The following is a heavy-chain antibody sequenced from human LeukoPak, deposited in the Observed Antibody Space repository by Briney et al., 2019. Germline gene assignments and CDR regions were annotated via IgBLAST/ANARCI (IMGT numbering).Heavy chain of an antibody. V-gene: IGHV4-30-4*08. CDR3: ARTYSDYDPRQYHYQYYMDV. D-gene: IGHD5-12*01. J-gene: IGHJ6*03. CDR1: GGSISSGDYY. Sequence: SQTLSLTCTVSGGSISSGDYYWSWIRQPPGKGLEWIGYIYYSGSTDYNPALKSRVTISVDTSKNQFSLKLSSVTAADTAVYYCARTYSDYDPRQYHYQYYMDVWGKGTTVTVSS. CDR2: IYYSGST.